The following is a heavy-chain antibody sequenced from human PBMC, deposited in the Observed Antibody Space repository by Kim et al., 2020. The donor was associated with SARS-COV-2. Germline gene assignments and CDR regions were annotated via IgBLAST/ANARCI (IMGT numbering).Heavy chain of an antibody. D-gene: IGHD3-10*01. CDR2: IYYSGST. Sequence: SETLSLTCTVSGGSISSGGYYWSWFRQHPGKGLEWIGYIYYSGSTYYNPSLKSRVTISVDTSKNQFSLKLSSVTAADTAVYYCARVSITMVRGVIREVGGYYYGMDVWGQGTTVTVSS. CDR1: GGSISSGGYY. CDR3: ARVSITMVRGVIREVGGYYYGMDV. V-gene: IGHV4-31*03. J-gene: IGHJ6*02.